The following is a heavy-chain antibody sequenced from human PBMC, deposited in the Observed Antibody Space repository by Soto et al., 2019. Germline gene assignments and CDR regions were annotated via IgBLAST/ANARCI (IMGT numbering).Heavy chain of an antibody. D-gene: IGHD4-17*01. J-gene: IGHJ4*02. CDR1: GYSFTSYW. CDR2: VYPDDSDT. CDR3: ARLPPPTVVTYYFDY. Sequence: PGESLKISCKGSGYSFTSYWIGWVRQMPGKGLEWMGIVYPDDSDTRYSPSFQGQVTISADKSISTAHLQWSSLKASDTAMYYCARLPPPTVVTYYFDYWGQGTLVTVSS. V-gene: IGHV5-51*01.